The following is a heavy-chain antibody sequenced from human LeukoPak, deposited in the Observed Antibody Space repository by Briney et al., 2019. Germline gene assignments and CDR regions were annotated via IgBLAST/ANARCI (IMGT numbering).Heavy chain of an antibody. J-gene: IGHJ3*02. CDR2: IYYSGST. Sequence: SETLSLTCTVSGGSISSYCWSWIRQPPGKGLEWIGYIYYSGSTNYNPSLKSRVTISVDTSKNQFSLKLSSVTAADTAVYYCARDSGYDILTGYYSRDAFDIWGQGTMVTVSS. V-gene: IGHV4-59*01. CDR3: ARDSGYDILTGYYSRDAFDI. D-gene: IGHD3-9*01. CDR1: GGSISSYC.